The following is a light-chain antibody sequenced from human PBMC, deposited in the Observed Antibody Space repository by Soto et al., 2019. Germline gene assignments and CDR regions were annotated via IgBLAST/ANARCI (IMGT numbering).Light chain of an antibody. CDR3: QKYNSAPLT. V-gene: IGKV1-27*01. CDR2: ASS. Sequence: DIQMTQSPSSLSASVGDRVTITCRASQGISNYLAWYQQKPGKVPKLLIYASSTVQSGVPSRFSGSGSGTDVTPAISSLQPEDVATYYCQKYNSAPLTFGGGTKVEIK. CDR1: QGISNY. J-gene: IGKJ4*01.